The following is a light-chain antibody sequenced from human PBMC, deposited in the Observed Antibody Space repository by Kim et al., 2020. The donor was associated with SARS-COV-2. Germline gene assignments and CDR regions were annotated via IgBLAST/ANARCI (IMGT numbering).Light chain of an antibody. V-gene: IGLV3-21*04. J-gene: IGLJ2*01. CDR2: FDT. CDR1: DIGSKS. CDR3: QVWDTTTDHRI. Sequence: SYELTQPPSESVAPGQTATINCEGSDIGSKSVHWYQQRPGQAPVLVIYFDTDRPSGIPDRISGSNSGNTATLTITRVEAGDEADYYCQVWDTTTDHRIFGGGTQLTVL.